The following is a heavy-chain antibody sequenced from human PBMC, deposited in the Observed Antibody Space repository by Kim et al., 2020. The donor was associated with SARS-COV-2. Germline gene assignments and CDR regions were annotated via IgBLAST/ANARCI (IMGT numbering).Heavy chain of an antibody. CDR1: GFTFDDYA. V-gene: IGHV3-43*02. Sequence: GGSLRLSCAASGFTFDDYAMHWVRQAPGKGLEWVSLISGDGGSTYYADSVKGRFTISRDNSKNSLYLQMNSLRTEDTALYYCAKDIEYGDCSGGSCYGYYYYYGMDVWGQGTTVTVSS. D-gene: IGHD2-15*01. CDR3: AKDIEYGDCSGGSCYGYYYYYGMDV. J-gene: IGHJ6*02. CDR2: ISGDGGST.